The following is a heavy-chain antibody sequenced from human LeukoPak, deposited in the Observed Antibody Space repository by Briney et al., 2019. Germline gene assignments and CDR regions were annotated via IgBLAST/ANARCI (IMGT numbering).Heavy chain of an antibody. CDR2: ISTKNGYT. V-gene: IGHV1-18*01. CDR3: AREKLWFGEFPFDN. J-gene: IGHJ4*02. D-gene: IGHD3-10*01. CDR1: GYTFTDYL. Sequence: ASVKISCKASGYTFTDYLINWVRQAPGQGLEWVGSISTKNGYTKLAQKFQGRVAMTKDTSANTIYMDLKSLTFDDTAVYYCAREKLWFGEFPFDNWGQGTLVSVSS.